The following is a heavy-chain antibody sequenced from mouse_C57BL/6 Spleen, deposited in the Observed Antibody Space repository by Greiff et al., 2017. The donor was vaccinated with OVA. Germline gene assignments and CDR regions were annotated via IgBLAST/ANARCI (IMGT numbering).Heavy chain of an antibody. CDR2: INPSNGGT. Sequence: QVQLQQPGTDLVKPGASVKLSCKASGYTFTSYWMHWVKQRPGQGLEWIGNINPSNGGTNYNEKFKSKATLTVDKSSSTAYMQLSSLTSEDSAVYYCARSGAIYDGYYVGAMDYWGQGTSVTVSS. J-gene: IGHJ4*01. CDR1: GYTFTSYW. CDR3: ARSGAIYDGYYVGAMDY. V-gene: IGHV1-53*01. D-gene: IGHD2-3*01.